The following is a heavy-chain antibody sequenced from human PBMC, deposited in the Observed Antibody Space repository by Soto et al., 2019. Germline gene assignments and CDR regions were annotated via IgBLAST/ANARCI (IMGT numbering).Heavy chain of an antibody. V-gene: IGHV4-39*01. Sequence: PSETLSLTCTVSGGSVSNSNYYSGWIRQPPGKGLEWIGSVYYRGRIYSKSSVKSRVTISVDTSKNQFSLNLNSVTASDTAVYYCVSQRTSVLTQAYFDYWGPGALVTVSS. D-gene: IGHD2-8*01. CDR1: GGSVSNSNYY. CDR3: VSQRTSVLTQAYFDY. CDR2: VYYRGRI. J-gene: IGHJ4*02.